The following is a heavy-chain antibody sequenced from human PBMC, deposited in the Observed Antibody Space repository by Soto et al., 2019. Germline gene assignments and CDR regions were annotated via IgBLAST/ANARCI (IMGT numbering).Heavy chain of an antibody. CDR1: GGTFSSYA. J-gene: IGHJ6*02. V-gene: IGHV1-69*13. CDR3: AREPPYCSSTSCYTGSDYYYGMDV. D-gene: IGHD2-2*02. CDR2: IIPIFGTA. Sequence: SVKVSCKASGGTFSSYAISWVRQAPGQGLEWMGGIIPIFGTANYAQKFQGRGTITADESTSTAYMELSSLRSEDTAVYYCAREPPYCSSTSCYTGSDYYYGMDVWGQGTTVTVSS.